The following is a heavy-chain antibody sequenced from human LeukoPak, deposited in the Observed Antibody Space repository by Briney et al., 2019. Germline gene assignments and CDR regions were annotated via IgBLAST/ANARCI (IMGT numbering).Heavy chain of an antibody. CDR3: ARGPIAVAGTTYFDY. V-gene: IGHV3-7*01. CDR2: IKQDISEK. CDR1: GFTFSSYC. Sequence: GGSLRLSCAASGFTFSSYCMSWVRQAPGKGLEWVANIKQDISEKYYVDSVEGRFTISRDNSKNTLYLQMNSLRAEDTAVYYCARGPIAVAGTTYFDYWGQGTLVTVSS. J-gene: IGHJ4*02. D-gene: IGHD6-19*01.